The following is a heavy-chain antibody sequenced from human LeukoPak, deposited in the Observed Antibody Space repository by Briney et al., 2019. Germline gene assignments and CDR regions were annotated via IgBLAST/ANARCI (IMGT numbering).Heavy chain of an antibody. CDR1: GGSFSGYY. D-gene: IGHD6-19*01. CDR3: ASQYSSGWSDYFDY. V-gene: IGHV4-34*01. Sequence: PSETLSLTCAVYGGSFSGYYWSWIRQPPGKGLEWIGEINHSGSTNYNPSLKSRVTISVDTSKNQFSLKLSSVTAADTAVYYCASQYSSGWSDYFDYWGQGTLVTVSS. CDR2: INHSGST. J-gene: IGHJ4*02.